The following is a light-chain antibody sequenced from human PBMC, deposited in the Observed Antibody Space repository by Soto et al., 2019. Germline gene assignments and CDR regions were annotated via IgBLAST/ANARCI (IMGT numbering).Light chain of an antibody. V-gene: IGLV1-47*01. CDR1: RSNIGNNY. J-gene: IGLJ3*02. CDR2: RNN. CDR3: ASWDDSLNGPV. Sequence: QSVLTQPPSASVTPGQWVTISCSGSRSNIGNNYVFWYQQFPGMAPKLLIYRNNQRPSGVPDRFSGSKSGTSASLAIAGLRSEDESDYYCASWDDSLNGPVFGGGTKLTVL.